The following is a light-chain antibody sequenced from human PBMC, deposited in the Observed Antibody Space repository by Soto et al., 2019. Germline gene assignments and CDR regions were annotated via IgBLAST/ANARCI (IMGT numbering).Light chain of an antibody. Sequence: EIVMTQSPATLSVSPGERATLSCRASQSVRSNLAWYQQKPGQAPRLFIYGASTGATGIPARFSGSGSGTEFTLAISRLQSEDLAVYYCQQYNNWPAITVGQGTRLEIK. V-gene: IGKV3D-15*01. CDR1: QSVRSN. J-gene: IGKJ5*01. CDR2: GAS. CDR3: QQYNNWPAIT.